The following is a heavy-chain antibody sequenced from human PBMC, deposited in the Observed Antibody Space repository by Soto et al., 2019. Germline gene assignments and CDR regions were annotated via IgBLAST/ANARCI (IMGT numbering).Heavy chain of an antibody. CDR1: GGPFSGYY. D-gene: IGHD2-2*01. CDR2: INHSGST. J-gene: IGHJ5*02. Sequence: SETLSLTCAVYGGPFSGYYWSWIRQPPGKGLEWIGEINHSGSTNYNPSLKSRVTISVDTSKNQFSLKLSSVAAADTAVYYCARGGVVEVVVPAAWGQRIRFDPWGQGTLVTVSS. V-gene: IGHV4-34*01. CDR3: ARGGVVEVVVPAAWGQRIRFDP.